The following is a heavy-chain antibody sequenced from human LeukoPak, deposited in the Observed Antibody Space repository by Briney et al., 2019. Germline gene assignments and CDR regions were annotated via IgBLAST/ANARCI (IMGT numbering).Heavy chain of an antibody. CDR2: IYYSGST. CDR3: ARGGVYSSSAPDY. Sequence: SETLSLTCTVSGGSISSSSYYWGWIRQPPGKGLEWIGSIYYSGSTYYNPSLKSRVTISVDTSKNQFSLKLSSVTAADTAVYYCARGGVYSSSAPDYWGQGTLVTVSS. V-gene: IGHV4-39*07. J-gene: IGHJ4*02. CDR1: GGSISSSSYY. D-gene: IGHD6-6*01.